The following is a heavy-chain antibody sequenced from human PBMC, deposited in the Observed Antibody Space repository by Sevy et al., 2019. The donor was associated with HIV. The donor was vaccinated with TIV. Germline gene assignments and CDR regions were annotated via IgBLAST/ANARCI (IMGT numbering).Heavy chain of an antibody. CDR1: GFTFSSYG. J-gene: IGHJ6*03. CDR2: IRYDGSNK. V-gene: IGHV3-30*02. Sequence: GGSLRLSCAASGFTFSSYGLHWVRQAPGKGLEWVAFIRYDGSNKYYADFLKGRFTISRDNSKNTLYLQMNSLRAEDTAVYYCAKVPAGGTTLYYYYYMDVWGKGTTVTVSS. D-gene: IGHD1-7*01. CDR3: AKVPAGGTTLYYYYYMDV.